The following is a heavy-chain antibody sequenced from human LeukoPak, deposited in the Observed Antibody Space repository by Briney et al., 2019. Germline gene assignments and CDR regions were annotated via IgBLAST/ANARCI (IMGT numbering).Heavy chain of an antibody. CDR3: ARCMVRGVIMQANYGMDV. Sequence: SVKVSCKASGGTFSSYAISWVRQAPGQGLEWMGGIIPIFGTANYAQKFQGRVTTTADKSTSTAYMELSSLRSEDTAVYYCARCMVRGVIMQANYGMDVWGKGTTVTVSS. D-gene: IGHD3-10*01. V-gene: IGHV1-69*06. CDR1: GGTFSSYA. CDR2: IIPIFGTA. J-gene: IGHJ6*04.